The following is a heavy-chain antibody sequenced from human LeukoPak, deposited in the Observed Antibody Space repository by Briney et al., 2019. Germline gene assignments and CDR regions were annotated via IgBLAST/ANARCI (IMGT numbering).Heavy chain of an antibody. CDR2: INPTGGST. J-gene: IGHJ4*02. Sequence: ASVKVSCKASGYTFTSYYMHWVRQAPGQGLEWMGKINPTGGSTSYAQKFRGRVTMTRDTSTTTVYVELNSLRSEDTAVYYCARGVGTYYYFDYWGQGTLVTVFS. CDR1: GYTFTSYY. D-gene: IGHD1-26*01. V-gene: IGHV1-46*01. CDR3: ARGVGTYYYFDY.